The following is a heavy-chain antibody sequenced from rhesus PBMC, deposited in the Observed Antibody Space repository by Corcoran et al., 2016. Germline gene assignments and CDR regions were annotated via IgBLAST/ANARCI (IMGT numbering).Heavy chain of an antibody. Sequence: QVTLTESGPALVKPTQTPTLTCPFSGFSPSTSGMGVGGIRQPLGKALEWLASIYWDDDKDYSTSLKSRLTISKDTSKNQVVLTMTNMDPVDTATYYCARGGSWSILLPDYWGQGVLVTVSS. V-gene: IGHV2S1*01. CDR1: GFSPSTSGMG. CDR3: ARGGSWSILLPDY. D-gene: IGHD6-13*01. J-gene: IGHJ4*01. CDR2: IYWDDDK.